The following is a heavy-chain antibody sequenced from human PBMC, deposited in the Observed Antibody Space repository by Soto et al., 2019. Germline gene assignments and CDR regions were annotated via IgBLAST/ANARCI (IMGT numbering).Heavy chain of an antibody. J-gene: IGHJ5*02. Sequence: GGSLRPSSAGSGFSLSRYWMSWVRQAPGKGLEWVANIKQDGSEKYYVDSVKGRFTISRDNAKNSLYLQMNSLRAEHTAVYYCARQIYQQHNWFDPWGQGTLVTVSS. V-gene: IGHV3-7*03. CDR2: IKQDGSEK. CDR3: ARQIYQQHNWFDP. D-gene: IGHD2-2*01. CDR1: GFSLSRYW.